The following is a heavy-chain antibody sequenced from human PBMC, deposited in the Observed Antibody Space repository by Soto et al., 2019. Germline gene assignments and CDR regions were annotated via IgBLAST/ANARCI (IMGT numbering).Heavy chain of an antibody. J-gene: IGHJ6*02. CDR3: AREGPRPYYYYGMDV. CDR2: ISGYNGKT. V-gene: IGHV1-18*01. CDR1: GYTFSMSG. Sequence: QVQLVQSGAEVKKPGASVKVSCKSSGYTFSMSGISWVRQAPGQGLEWMGWISGYNGKTNYEQKFQDKVTMTTDPSTNMAYMELRSLRSDDTAVYYCAREGPRPYYYYGMDVWGQGTTLTVSS.